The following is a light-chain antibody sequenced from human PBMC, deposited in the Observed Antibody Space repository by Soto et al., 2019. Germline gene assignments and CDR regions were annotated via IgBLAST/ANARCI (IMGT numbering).Light chain of an antibody. V-gene: IGLV2-14*01. Sequence: QSVLTQPASVSGSPGQSITISCIGTSSDVGGYDYVAWYQQFPGKTPKLMIYGVSNRPSGVSNRFSGSKSGNTASLTISGLQAEDEAEYYCISYTGSSTSYVFGTGTKVTVL. CDR1: SSDVGGYDY. J-gene: IGLJ1*01. CDR2: GVS. CDR3: ISYTGSSTSYV.